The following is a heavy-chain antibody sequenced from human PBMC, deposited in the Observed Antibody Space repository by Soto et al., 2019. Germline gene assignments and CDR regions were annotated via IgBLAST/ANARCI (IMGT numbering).Heavy chain of an antibody. CDR2: ISSSSSYI. D-gene: IGHD3-3*01. Sequence: LRLSCAASGFTFSSYSMNWVRQAPGKGLEWVSSISSSSSYIYYADSVKGRFTISRDNAKNSLYLQMNSLRAEDTAVYYCARGQRFLEWSPDYWGQGTLVTVSS. V-gene: IGHV3-21*01. CDR3: ARGQRFLEWSPDY. J-gene: IGHJ4*02. CDR1: GFTFSSYS.